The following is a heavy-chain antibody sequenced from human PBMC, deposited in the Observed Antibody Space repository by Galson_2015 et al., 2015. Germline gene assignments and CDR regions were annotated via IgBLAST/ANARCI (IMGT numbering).Heavy chain of an antibody. CDR2: IRSKAYGGTT. Sequence: SLRLSCAASGFTFGDYAMSWFRQAPGKGLEWVGFIRSKAYGGTTEYAASVKGRFTISRDDSKSIAYLQMNSLKTEDTAVYYCTRDSPYCSGGSCYSDYWGQGTLVTVSS. CDR1: GFTFGDYA. V-gene: IGHV3-49*03. CDR3: TRDSPYCSGGSCYSDY. J-gene: IGHJ4*02. D-gene: IGHD2-15*01.